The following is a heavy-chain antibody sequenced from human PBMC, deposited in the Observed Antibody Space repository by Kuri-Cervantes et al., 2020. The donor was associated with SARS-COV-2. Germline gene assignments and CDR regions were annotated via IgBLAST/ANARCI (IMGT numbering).Heavy chain of an antibody. J-gene: IGHJ6*03. CDR3: ARDEGSYYYYMDV. V-gene: IGHV3-53*01. CDR2: IYSGGST. Sequence: GESLKISCAASGFTVSSNYMSWVRQAPGKGLEWVSVIYSGGSTYYADSVKGRFTISRDNSKNTLYLQMNSLRAEDTAVYYCARDEGSYYYYMDVWGKGTTVTVSS. CDR1: GFTVSSNY. D-gene: IGHD3-10*01.